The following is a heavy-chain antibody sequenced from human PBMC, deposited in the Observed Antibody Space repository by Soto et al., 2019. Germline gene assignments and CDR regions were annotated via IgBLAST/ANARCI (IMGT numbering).Heavy chain of an antibody. CDR3: AKRSGYQEAAYLDY. J-gene: IGHJ4*02. Sequence: EVQLLESGGDLVQPGGSLRLSCAVSRFTFSSYGMNWVRQAPGKGLEWVSSISDDGDSTYYADSVKGRFTIARDNSKNTRYLQMNNLRAEDTAVYYCAKRSGYQEAAYLDYWGQGTLVTVSS. D-gene: IGHD5-12*01. CDR2: ISDDGDST. CDR1: RFTFSSYG. V-gene: IGHV3-23*01.